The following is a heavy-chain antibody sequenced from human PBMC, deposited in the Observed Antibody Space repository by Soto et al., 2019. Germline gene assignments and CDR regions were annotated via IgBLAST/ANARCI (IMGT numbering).Heavy chain of an antibody. V-gene: IGHV1-18*01. Sequence: QVQLVQSGDEVKKPGASVKVSCKASGYIFVNYGIAWVRQAPRQGLEWMGWISPYTGNTHSASKVQGRLTMTTDTSTRTAYMDLGSVTSDDTAVYYCVMVDNYVTPTPQDVWGQGTTVTVSS. J-gene: IGHJ6*02. CDR3: VMVDNYVTPTPQDV. D-gene: IGHD3-16*01. CDR1: GYIFVNYG. CDR2: ISPYTGNT.